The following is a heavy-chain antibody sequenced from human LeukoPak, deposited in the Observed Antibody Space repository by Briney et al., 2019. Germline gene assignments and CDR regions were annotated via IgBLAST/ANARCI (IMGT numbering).Heavy chain of an antibody. CDR1: GYTFTSYY. J-gene: IGHJ3*02. CDR2: INPSGGST. V-gene: IGHV1-46*01. CDR3: ARSQNGDYADTDAFDI. Sequence: ASVKVSCKASGYTFTSYYMHLVRQAPGQGLEWMGIINPSGGSTSYAQKFQGRVTMTRDTSTSTVYMELSSLRSEDTAVYYCARSQNGDYADTDAFDIWGQGTMVTVSS. D-gene: IGHD4-17*01.